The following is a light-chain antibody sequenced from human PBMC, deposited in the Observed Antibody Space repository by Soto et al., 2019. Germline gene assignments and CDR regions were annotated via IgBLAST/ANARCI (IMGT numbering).Light chain of an antibody. V-gene: IGKV1-5*03. CDR1: HTISNF. CDR3: QQYNS. J-gene: IGKJ1*01. Sequence: IQITHSPSTLSAYDSDSVAITCRASHTISNFLAWYQQKPGKAPKLLFYRASNLEGGVPSRFSGSGSGTEFTLTISSLQPDDFATYSCQQYNSFGQGAKVDIK. CDR2: RAS.